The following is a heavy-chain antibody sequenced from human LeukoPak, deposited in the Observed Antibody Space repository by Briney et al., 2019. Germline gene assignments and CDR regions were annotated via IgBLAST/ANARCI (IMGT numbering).Heavy chain of an antibody. CDR2: VNPDSGGT. CDR1: GYTFTAYY. Sequence: ASVKVSCKASGYTFTAYYMHWVRQAPGQGLEWMGWVNPDSGGTNYAQNFQGRVTMTRDTSISTAYMELSRLRSDDTAVYYCAKSDCSFTSCYDNYYYGMDVWAQGTTVTVSS. J-gene: IGHJ6*02. CDR3: AKSDCSFTSCYDNYYYGMDV. V-gene: IGHV1-2*02. D-gene: IGHD2-2*01.